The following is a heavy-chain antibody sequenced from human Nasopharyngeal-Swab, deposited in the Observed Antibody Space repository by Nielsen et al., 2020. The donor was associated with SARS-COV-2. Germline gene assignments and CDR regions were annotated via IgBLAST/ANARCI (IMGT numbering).Heavy chain of an antibody. V-gene: IGHV7-4-1*02. CDR1: GYTFTTYA. Sequence: ASMKVSCKASGYTFTTYAMNWVRQAPGHGLEWMGWIATNTGNPTYAQGFTGRFVFSLDTSVSTAYLQISSLKAEDTAVYYCAKEWGSSGWYWGQGTLVTVSS. CDR3: AKEWGSSGWY. D-gene: IGHD3-22*01. CDR2: IATNTGNP. J-gene: IGHJ4*02.